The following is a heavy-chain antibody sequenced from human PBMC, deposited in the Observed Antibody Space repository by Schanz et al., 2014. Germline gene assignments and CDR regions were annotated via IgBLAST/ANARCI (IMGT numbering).Heavy chain of an antibody. CDR3: ARDRDQWDGNYLDY. D-gene: IGHD1-26*01. J-gene: IGHJ4*02. CDR1: GYTFTRSG. CDR2: IGGSDGNT. V-gene: IGHV1-18*01. Sequence: QVQLVQSGGEVKTPGASVKVSCKASGYTFTRSGISWVRQAPGQGLEWMGWIGGSDGNTKFAQEFHGRVTMTTDTSTSAVYMELKSLPSDDSAVYYCARDRDQWDGNYLDYWGQGTLVTVSS.